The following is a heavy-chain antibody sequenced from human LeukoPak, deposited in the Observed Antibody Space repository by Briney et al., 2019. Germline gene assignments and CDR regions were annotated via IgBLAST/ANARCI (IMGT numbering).Heavy chain of an antibody. J-gene: IGHJ3*01. V-gene: IGHV3-7*01. CDR2: IKQDGSEK. CDR3: AREGTHYDVLTGYYWDVFDV. Sequence: PGGSLRLSCAASGFTFSSFWMSWVRQAPGKGLEWVANIKQDGSEKFYVDSVKGRFSISRDNAKNSLYLQMNSPRAEDTAVYYCAREGTHYDVLTGYYWDVFDVWGQGTVVTVSS. CDR1: GFTFSSFW. D-gene: IGHD3-9*01.